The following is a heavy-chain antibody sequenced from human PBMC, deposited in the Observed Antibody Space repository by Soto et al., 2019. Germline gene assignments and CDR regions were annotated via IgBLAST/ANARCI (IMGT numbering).Heavy chain of an antibody. Sequence: SETLSLTCAVYGGSFIGNYWSWIRQPPGQGMEWIGEINHSGSTNYTPSLKSRVNISVDTSKNQFSLKLSSVTAADTAVYYCARGRIVVVVAARYNWFDPWGQGTLVTVS. CDR2: INHSGST. CDR1: GGSFIGNY. CDR3: ARGRIVVVVAARYNWFDP. D-gene: IGHD2-15*01. J-gene: IGHJ5*02. V-gene: IGHV4-34*01.